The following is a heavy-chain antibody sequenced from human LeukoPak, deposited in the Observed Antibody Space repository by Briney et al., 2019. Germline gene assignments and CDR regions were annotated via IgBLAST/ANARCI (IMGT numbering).Heavy chain of an antibody. CDR3: ARHAPLAVAGTGTFDI. V-gene: IGHV4-34*01. CDR2: INHSGST. Sequence: SETLSLTCAVYGGSFSGYYWSWIRQPPGKGLEWIGEINHSGSTNYNPSLKSRVTISVDTSKNQFSLKLTSVTAADTAVYYCARHAPLAVAGTGTFDIWGQGTMVNVSS. CDR1: GGSFSGYY. D-gene: IGHD6-19*01. J-gene: IGHJ3*02.